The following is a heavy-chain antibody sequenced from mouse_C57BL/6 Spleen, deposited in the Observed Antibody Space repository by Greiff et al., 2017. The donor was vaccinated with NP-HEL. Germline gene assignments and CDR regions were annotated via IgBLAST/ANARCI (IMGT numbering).Heavy chain of an antibody. CDR1: GYTFTSYW. Sequence: QVQLQQPGAELVKPGASVKLSCKASGYTFTSYWMQWVKQRPGQGLEWIGEIDPSDSYTNYTQKFKGKATLNVDTSSSTAYMQLSSLTSEDASVYYCARSLGPTGTGFDYWGQGTTLTVSS. V-gene: IGHV1-50*01. D-gene: IGHD4-1*02. CDR3: ARSLGPTGTGFDY. J-gene: IGHJ2*01. CDR2: IDPSDSYT.